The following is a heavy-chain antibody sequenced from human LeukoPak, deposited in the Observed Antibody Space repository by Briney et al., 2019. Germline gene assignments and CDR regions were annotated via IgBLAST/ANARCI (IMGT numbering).Heavy chain of an antibody. CDR2: ISGSGGST. Sequence: GGSLRLSCAASGCTFSSYAMSWVRQAPGKGLEWVSAISGSGGSTYYADSVKGRFTISRDNSKNTLYLQMISLRAEDTAVYYCAKELSHSSSWYGYFDYWGQGTLVTVSS. CDR1: GCTFSSYA. V-gene: IGHV3-23*01. CDR3: AKELSHSSSWYGYFDY. J-gene: IGHJ4*02. D-gene: IGHD6-13*01.